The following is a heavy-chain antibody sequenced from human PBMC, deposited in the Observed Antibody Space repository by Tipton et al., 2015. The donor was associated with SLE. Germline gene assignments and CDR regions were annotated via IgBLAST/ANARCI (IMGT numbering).Heavy chain of an antibody. J-gene: IGHJ4*02. CDR1: GDSVRGSY. CDR2: IYYSGVT. CDR3: ARHVLGTHGALDY. D-gene: IGHD4-17*01. Sequence: TLSLTCTVSGDSVRGSYWSWIRQPPGMGLEWIGYIYYSGVTNYNPSLKSRVNIVVDTSKNQVSLKLSSVTAADTAVYYCARHVLGTHGALDYWGQGTLVTVSS. V-gene: IGHV4-59*08.